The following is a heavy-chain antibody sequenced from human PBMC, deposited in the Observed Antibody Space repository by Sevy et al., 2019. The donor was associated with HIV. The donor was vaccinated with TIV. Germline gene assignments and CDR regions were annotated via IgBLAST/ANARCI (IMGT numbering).Heavy chain of an antibody. Sequence: SETLSLTCAVSGGSISSSNWWSWVRQPPGKGLEWIGEIYRSGSTNYNPSLKSRVTISVDKSKNQFSLKLSSVTAADTAVYYCASYGDFRRGAFDIWGQRTMVTVSS. CDR2: IYRSGST. D-gene: IGHD4-17*01. J-gene: IGHJ3*02. V-gene: IGHV4-4*02. CDR1: GGSISSSNW. CDR3: ASYGDFRRGAFDI.